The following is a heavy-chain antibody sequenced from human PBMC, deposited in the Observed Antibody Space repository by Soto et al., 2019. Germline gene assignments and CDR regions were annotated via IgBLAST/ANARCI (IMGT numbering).Heavy chain of an antibody. J-gene: IGHJ6*02. Sequence: GGSLRLSCAASGFTVSSNYMSWVRQAPGKGLEWVSVIYSGGSTYYTDSVKGRFTISRDNSKNTLYLQMNSLRAEDTAVYYCARVDSRHYYYGMDVWGQGTTVTVPS. CDR1: GFTVSSNY. V-gene: IGHV3-53*01. CDR2: IYSGGST. CDR3: ARVDSRHYYYGMDV.